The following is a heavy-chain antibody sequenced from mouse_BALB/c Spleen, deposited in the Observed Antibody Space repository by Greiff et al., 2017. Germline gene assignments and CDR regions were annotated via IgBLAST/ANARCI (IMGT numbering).Heavy chain of an antibody. CDR2: INPSNGGT. CDR3: TVLGPDY. J-gene: IGHJ2*01. V-gene: IGHV1S81*02. Sequence: QVQLQQSGAELVKPGASVKLSCKASGYTFSSYYMYWVKQRPGQGLEWIGEINPSNGGTNFNEKFKSKATLTVDKSSSTAYMQLSSLTSEDSAVYYCTVLGPDYWGQGTTLTVSS. D-gene: IGHD4-1*01. CDR1: GYTFSSYY.